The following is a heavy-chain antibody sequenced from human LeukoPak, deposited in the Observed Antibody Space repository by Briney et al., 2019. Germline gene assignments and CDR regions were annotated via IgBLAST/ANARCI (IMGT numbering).Heavy chain of an antibody. D-gene: IGHD4-11*01. V-gene: IGHV3-33*06. J-gene: IGHJ4*02. CDR3: AKDAQIGFDYSNSPEH. Sequence: GGSLRLSCEASGVTFSHYGMHWGRQAPGKGLEWVAVIWSDGTNQYYADSVKGRFTISRDNFKNTVSLQMNSLRAEDTAVYYCAKDAQIGFDYSNSPEHWGQGSLVTVSS. CDR2: IWSDGTNQ. CDR1: GVTFSHYG.